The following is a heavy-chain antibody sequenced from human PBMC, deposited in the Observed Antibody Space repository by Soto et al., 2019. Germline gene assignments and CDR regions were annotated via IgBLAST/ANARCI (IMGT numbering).Heavy chain of an antibody. V-gene: IGHV3-21*01. Sequence: GSLRLSCAASGFTFSSYSMNWVRQAPGKGLEWVSSISSSSSYIYYADSVKGRFTISRDNAKNSLYLQMNSLRAEDTAVYYCARKQARGPRPGYYYYGMDVWGQGTTVTVSS. J-gene: IGHJ6*02. CDR1: GFTFSSYS. CDR2: ISSSSSYI. CDR3: ARKQARGPRPGYYYYGMDV. D-gene: IGHD3-16*01.